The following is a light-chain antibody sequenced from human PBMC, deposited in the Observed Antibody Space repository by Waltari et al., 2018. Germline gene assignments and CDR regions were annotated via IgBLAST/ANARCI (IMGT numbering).Light chain of an antibody. J-gene: IGLJ1*01. V-gene: IGLV2-11*01. CDR1: SSDVGGYNY. CDR2: DVS. CDR3: CSYAGSYTWV. Sequence: QSALTQPRSVSGSPGQSVPIPCTGTSSDVGGYNYVSGYHQPPGKAPKLMIYDVSKRPSGVPDRCSGSKSGNTASLTISGLQAEDEADYYCCSYAGSYTWVFGTGTKVTVL.